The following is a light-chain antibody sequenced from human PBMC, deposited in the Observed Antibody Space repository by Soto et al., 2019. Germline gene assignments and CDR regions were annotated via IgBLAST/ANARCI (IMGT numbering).Light chain of an antibody. J-gene: IGLJ1*01. CDR2: DVS. CDR1: SSDVGGYNY. V-gene: IGLV2-14*01. CDR3: SSYTSSSTLEV. Sequence: QYVLTQPASVSGAPGQTITISCTGTSSDVGGYNYVSWYQQHPGKAPKLMIYDVSNRPSGVSNRLSGSKSGNTASLTISGLQAEDDADYYCSSYTSSSTLEVVRTGTKVTV.